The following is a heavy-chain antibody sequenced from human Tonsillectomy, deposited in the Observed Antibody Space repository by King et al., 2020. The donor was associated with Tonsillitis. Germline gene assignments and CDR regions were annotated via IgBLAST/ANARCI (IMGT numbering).Heavy chain of an antibody. V-gene: IGHV3-23*04. D-gene: IGHD5-18*01. CDR1: GFTFSTYG. CDR3: ARPKGAGYPGYFDY. J-gene: IGHJ4*02. CDR2: LSGSGADT. Sequence: VQLVESGGGFVQPGGSLRLSCAASGFTFSTYGMYWVRQAPGKGVEWVSALSGSGADTYYADSVKGRFAISRDNSKNTLYLQMNSLRAEDTAVYYCARPKGAGYPGYFDYWGQGALVTVSS.